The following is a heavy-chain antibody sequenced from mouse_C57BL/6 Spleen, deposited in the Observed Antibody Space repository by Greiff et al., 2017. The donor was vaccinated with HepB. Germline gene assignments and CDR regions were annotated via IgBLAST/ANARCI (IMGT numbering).Heavy chain of an antibody. D-gene: IGHD1-1*01. Sequence: VQLQQSGPELVKPGASVKISCKASGYAFSSSWMNWVTQRPGKGLEWIGRIYPGDGDTNYNGKFKGKATLTADKSSSTAYMPLSSLTSEDSAVYFCVRRYPYAMHSRGEGTSDT. CDR2: IYPGDGDT. CDR3: VRRYPYAMHS. CDR1: GYAFSSSW. V-gene: IGHV1-82*01. J-gene: IGHJ4*01.